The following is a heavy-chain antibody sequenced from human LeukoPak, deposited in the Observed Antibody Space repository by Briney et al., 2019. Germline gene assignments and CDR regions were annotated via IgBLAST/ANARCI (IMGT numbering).Heavy chain of an antibody. D-gene: IGHD2-2*03. CDR1: GYTFTGYY. CDR2: INPNSGGT. J-gene: IGHJ5*02. CDR3: ARVGTVVVPTGITWFDP. Sequence: GASVKVSCKASGYTFTGYYIHWVRQAPGQGLEWMGWINPNSGGTNYAQKFQGRVTMSRDTSISTAYMELTRLRSDDTAVYYCARVGTVVVPTGITWFDPWGQGTLVTVSS. V-gene: IGHV1-2*02.